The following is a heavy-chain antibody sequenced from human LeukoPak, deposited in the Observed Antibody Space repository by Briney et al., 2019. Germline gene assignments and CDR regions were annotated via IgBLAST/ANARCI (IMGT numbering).Heavy chain of an antibody. D-gene: IGHD3-22*01. J-gene: IGHJ4*02. CDR2: ISGSGGST. V-gene: IGHV3-23*01. Sequence: GGSLRLSCAASGFTFSSYAMSWVRQAPGKGLEWVSAISGSGGSTYYADSVKGRFTISRDNSKNTLYLQMNSLRAEDTAVYYCAKGITMIVVVIPFDYWGQGTLVTVSS. CDR3: AKGITMIVVVIPFDY. CDR1: GFTFSSYA.